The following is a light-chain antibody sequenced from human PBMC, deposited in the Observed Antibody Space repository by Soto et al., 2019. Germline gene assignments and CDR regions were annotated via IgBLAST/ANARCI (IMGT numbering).Light chain of an antibody. CDR1: SSNIGAGYD. J-gene: IGLJ2*01. Sequence: QSVLTQPPSLSGAPGQRLTISCIGSSSNIGAGYDVHWYQQFPGTAPKLLIYGNRNRPSGVPGRFSGSKSGTSASLAIAGLRAGDEADYYCQSFDNNLNVVVFGGGTQLTVL. CDR3: QSFDNNLNVVV. V-gene: IGLV1-40*01. CDR2: GNR.